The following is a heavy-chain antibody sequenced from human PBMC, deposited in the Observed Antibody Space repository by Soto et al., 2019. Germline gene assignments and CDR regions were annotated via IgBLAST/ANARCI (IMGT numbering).Heavy chain of an antibody. V-gene: IGHV4-31*03. J-gene: IGHJ4*02. Sequence: TLSLTCTVSGGSISSGGYYWSWIRQHPGKGLEWIGYIYYSGSTYYNPSLKSRVTISVDTSKNQFSLKLSSVTAADTAVYYCAREVPAAMADGSDYWGQGTLVTVSS. D-gene: IGHD2-2*01. CDR1: GGSISSGGYY. CDR3: AREVPAAMADGSDY. CDR2: IYYSGST.